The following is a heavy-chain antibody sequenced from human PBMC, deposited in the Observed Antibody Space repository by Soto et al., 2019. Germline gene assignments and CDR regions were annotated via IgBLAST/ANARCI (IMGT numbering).Heavy chain of an antibody. D-gene: IGHD3-16*02. CDR1: GYTFTSYG. CDR2: ISAYNGNT. CDR3: ARDLSDYVWASYRQYYFDY. J-gene: IGHJ4*02. Sequence: QVQLVQSGAEVKKPGASVKVSCKASGYTFTSYGISWVRQAPGQGLEWMGWISAYNGNTNYAQKLQGRVTMTTDTSTSTAYMELRSLRSDDTPVYYCARDLSDYVWASYRQYYFDYWGQGALFTVS. V-gene: IGHV1-18*01.